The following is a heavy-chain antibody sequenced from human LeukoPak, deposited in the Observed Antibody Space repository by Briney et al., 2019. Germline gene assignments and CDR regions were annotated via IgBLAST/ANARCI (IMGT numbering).Heavy chain of an antibody. V-gene: IGHV3-74*01. J-gene: IGHJ4*02. Sequence: GGSLRLSCAAPGFTCSSYWMHWVRQAPGKGLMWVSRINGEGSTTGYADSVKGRFTISRDNAKNTLYLQMNSLRAEDTAVYYCARTRGYSGYDCDYWGQGTLVTVSS. D-gene: IGHD5-12*01. CDR3: ARTRGYSGYDCDY. CDR2: INGEGSTT. CDR1: GFTCSSYW.